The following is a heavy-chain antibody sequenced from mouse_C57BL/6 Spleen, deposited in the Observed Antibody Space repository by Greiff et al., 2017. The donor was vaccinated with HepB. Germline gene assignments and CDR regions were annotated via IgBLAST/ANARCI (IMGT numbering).Heavy chain of an antibody. J-gene: IGHJ4*01. CDR3: ARGGLYGLYAMDY. V-gene: IGHV3-8*01. CDR1: GYSITSYY. CDR2: ISYTGST. Sequence: VQLKQSGPGLAKPSQTLSLTCSVTGYSITSYYWNWIRKFPGHKLEYMGYISYTGSTYYNPSLKSRISITRDTSKNQYYLQLNSVTTEDTATYYCARGGLYGLYAMDYWGQGTSVTVSS. D-gene: IGHD1-1*02.